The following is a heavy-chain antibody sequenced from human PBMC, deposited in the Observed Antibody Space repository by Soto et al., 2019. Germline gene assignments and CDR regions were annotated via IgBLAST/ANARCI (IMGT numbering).Heavy chain of an antibody. Sequence: EVQLVESGGGLVQPGGSLRLSCAASGFTFSSYWMSWVRQAPGKGLEWVANIKQDGSEKYYVDSVKGRFTISRDNAKNSLYLQMNSLRAEDTAVYYCARDRSPRVGYYYYYYMDVWGKGTTVTVSS. CDR3: ARDRSPRVGYYYYYYMDV. CDR1: GFTFSSYW. CDR2: IKQDGSEK. D-gene: IGHD3-16*02. V-gene: IGHV3-7*01. J-gene: IGHJ6*03.